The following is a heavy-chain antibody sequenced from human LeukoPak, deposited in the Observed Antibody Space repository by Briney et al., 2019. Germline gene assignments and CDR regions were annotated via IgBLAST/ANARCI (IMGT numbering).Heavy chain of an antibody. J-gene: IGHJ4*02. D-gene: IGHD3-22*01. V-gene: IGHV4-39*02. Sequence: SETLSLTCTVSGGSISSSSYYWGWIRQPPWKGLEWIGSIYYSGSTYYNPSLKSRVTISVDTSKNQFSLKLIFVTAADTAVYYRARDFNRPNNSSGRDWGQGTLVTVSS. CDR1: GGSISSSSYY. CDR2: IYYSGST. CDR3: ARDFNRPNNSSGRD.